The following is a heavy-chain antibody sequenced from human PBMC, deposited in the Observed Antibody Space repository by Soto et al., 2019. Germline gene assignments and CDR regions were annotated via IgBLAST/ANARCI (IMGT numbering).Heavy chain of an antibody. D-gene: IGHD3-10*01. CDR3: ARARSGSGTYDEWFDP. CDR1: GFTFSNHW. CDR2: INSDGSTT. J-gene: IGHJ5*02. V-gene: IGHV3-74*01. Sequence: EVQLVESGGGLVQPGGSLRVSCAASGFTFSNHWMHWVRQAPGKGLVWVSRINSDGSTTNYADSVKGRFTISRDNAKNTLFLEMNSLRAEDTAVYFCARARSGSGTYDEWFDPWGQGTLVTFSS.